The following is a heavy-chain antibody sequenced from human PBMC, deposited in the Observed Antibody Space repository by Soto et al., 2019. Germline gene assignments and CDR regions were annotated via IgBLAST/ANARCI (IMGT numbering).Heavy chain of an antibody. V-gene: IGHV3-72*01. CDR1: GFSFSDRY. D-gene: IGHD2-2*01. CDR3: ASSTTSCHGGVCSLDY. CDR2: IRTKLSRYSS. J-gene: IGHJ4*02. Sequence: PGGSLRLSCAASGFSFSDRYMDWVRQAPGKGLEWVGRIRTKLSRYSSDYAAAVAGRFTISREDSRNSLYLQMNSLRSEDTAVYYCASSTTSCHGGVCSLDYWGQGTMVTVS.